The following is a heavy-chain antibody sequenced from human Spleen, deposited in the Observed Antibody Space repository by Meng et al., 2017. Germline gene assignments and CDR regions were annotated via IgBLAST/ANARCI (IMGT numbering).Heavy chain of an antibody. CDR2: ISGNGATT. CDR3: ARDSGSSGDY. J-gene: IGHJ4*02. V-gene: IGHV3-23*01. D-gene: IGHD1-26*01. CDR1: GFTFTNYE. Sequence: GESLKISCAASGFTFTNYEMNWVRQAPGKGLEWVSVISGNGATTYYADSVKGRFTISRDNSRNTLYLQMNSLRAEDTAVYYCARDSGSSGDYWGQGTLVTVSS.